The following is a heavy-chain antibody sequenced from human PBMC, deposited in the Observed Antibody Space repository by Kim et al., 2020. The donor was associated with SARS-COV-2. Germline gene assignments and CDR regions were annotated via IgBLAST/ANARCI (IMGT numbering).Heavy chain of an antibody. CDR2: INHSGST. D-gene: IGHD6-6*01. V-gene: IGHV4-34*01. J-gene: IGHJ2*01. CDR1: GGSFSGYY. Sequence: SETLSLTCAVYGGSFSGYYWSWIRQPPGKGLEWIGEINHSGSTNYNPSLKSRVTISVDTSKNQFSLKLSSVTAADTAVYYCARGPGIAARTRPRKDWYFDLWGRGTLVTVSS. CDR3: ARGPGIAARTRPRKDWYFDL.